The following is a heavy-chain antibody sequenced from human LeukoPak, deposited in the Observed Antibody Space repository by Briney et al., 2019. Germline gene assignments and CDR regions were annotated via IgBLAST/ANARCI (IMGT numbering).Heavy chain of an antibody. Sequence: SETLSLTCTVSGGSISSSSYYWGWIRQPPGKGLEWIGYIYHSGSTYYNPSLKSRVTISVDRSKNQFSLKLRSVTAADTAVYYCARDVTENEQQLLHWGFRSPNWFDPWGQGTLVTVSS. D-gene: IGHD6-13*01. V-gene: IGHV4-39*07. CDR3: ARDVTENEQQLLHWGFRSPNWFDP. CDR2: IYHSGST. J-gene: IGHJ5*02. CDR1: GGSISSSSYY.